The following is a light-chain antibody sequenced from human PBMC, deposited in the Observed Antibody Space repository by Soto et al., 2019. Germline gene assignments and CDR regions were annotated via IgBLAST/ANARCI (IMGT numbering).Light chain of an antibody. V-gene: IGKV1-5*01. CDR1: QSISSW. J-gene: IGKJ1*01. Sequence: DIQMTHSPSTLSASVGDRVTITCRASQSISSWLAWYQQKPGKAPKLLIYDASSLESGVPSRFSGSGSGTEFTLTISSLQPDDFATYYCQQYLWTFGQGTKVDIK. CDR2: DAS. CDR3: QQYLWT.